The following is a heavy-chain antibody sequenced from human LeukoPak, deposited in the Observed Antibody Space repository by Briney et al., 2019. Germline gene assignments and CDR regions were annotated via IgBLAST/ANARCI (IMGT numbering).Heavy chain of an antibody. D-gene: IGHD3-22*01. CDR3: ARAPSEIGGYYPEYFRH. V-gene: IGHV3-74*01. CDR1: GFTFSTYW. Sequence: GGSLRLSCAASGFTFSTYWMHRVRQAPGKGLVWVSRIKSDGSTNYADSVKGRFTISRDNANNTLSLQMNSLRPEDTGVYYCARAPSEIGGYYPEYFRHWGQGTLVTVSS. J-gene: IGHJ1*01. CDR2: IKSDGST.